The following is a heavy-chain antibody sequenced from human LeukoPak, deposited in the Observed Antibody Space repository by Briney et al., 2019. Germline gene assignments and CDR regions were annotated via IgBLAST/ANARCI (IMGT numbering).Heavy chain of an antibody. CDR2: SKNKGFIYTT. Sequence: GGSLRLSCAASGFTVSDHYIDWVRQAPGKGLEWVGCSKNKGFIYTTAYAASVKGRFTISRDDSKNSVHLQMNGLKIEDTAVYYCATHSYNEDYWGQGTLVTVSS. V-gene: IGHV3-72*01. D-gene: IGHD3-10*01. J-gene: IGHJ4*02. CDR3: ATHSYNEDY. CDR1: GFTVSDHY.